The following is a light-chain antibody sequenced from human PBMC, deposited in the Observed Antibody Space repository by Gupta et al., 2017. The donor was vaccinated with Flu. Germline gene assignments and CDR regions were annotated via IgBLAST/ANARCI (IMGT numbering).Light chain of an antibody. CDR2: GAS. CDR1: QSVTTN. Sequence: EIVMTQSPATLSVSPGERATLSCRASQSVTTNLVWYQQKPGQAPRLLIYGASTRATGIPARFSGSGSGTEFTLSISSLQSEDFALYYCQQYNNWPRTFGQGTKVEI. V-gene: IGKV3-15*01. CDR3: QQYNNWPRT. J-gene: IGKJ1*01.